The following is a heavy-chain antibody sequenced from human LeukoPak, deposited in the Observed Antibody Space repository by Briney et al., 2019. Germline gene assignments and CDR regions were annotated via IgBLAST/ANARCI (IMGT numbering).Heavy chain of an antibody. CDR1: GGSISSYY. CDR2: IYYSGST. Sequence: SETLSLTCTVSGGSISSYYWSWIRQPPGKGLEWIGYIYYSGSTNYNPSLKSRVTISVDTSKNQFSLKLSSVTAADTAVYYCARSAALYAFDIWGQGTMVTVSS. J-gene: IGHJ3*02. CDR3: ARSAALYAFDI. D-gene: IGHD6-13*01. V-gene: IGHV4-59*08.